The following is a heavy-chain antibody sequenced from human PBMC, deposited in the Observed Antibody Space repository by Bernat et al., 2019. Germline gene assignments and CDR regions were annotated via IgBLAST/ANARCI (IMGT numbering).Heavy chain of an antibody. D-gene: IGHD6-13*01. J-gene: IGHJ5*02. CDR3: ARIGTGRPFDP. CDR1: GFTFSSYA. V-gene: IGHV3-30-3*01. CDR2: ISYDGSNK. Sequence: QVQLVESGGGVVQPRRSLRRSCPASGFTFSSYAMHWVRQAPGKGLECVAVISYDGSNKYYADSVKGRFTISRDNSKNTLYLQMNSLRAEDTAVCYCARIGTGRPFDPWGQGTLVTVSS.